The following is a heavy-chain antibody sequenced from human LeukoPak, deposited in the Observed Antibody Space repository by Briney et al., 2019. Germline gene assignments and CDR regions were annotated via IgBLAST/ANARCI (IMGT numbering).Heavy chain of an antibody. CDR1: GFTFSTYG. Sequence: PGKSLRLSCAASGFTFSTYGMHWVRQAPGKGLEWVAVISYDGNDKYYADSVKGRFTIPRDNSKNTVHLQMNSLRAEDTAVYYCAKDADIGAAGYYFDYWGQGTLVTVSS. V-gene: IGHV3-30*18. D-gene: IGHD6-13*01. CDR3: AKDADIGAAGYYFDY. CDR2: ISYDGNDK. J-gene: IGHJ4*02.